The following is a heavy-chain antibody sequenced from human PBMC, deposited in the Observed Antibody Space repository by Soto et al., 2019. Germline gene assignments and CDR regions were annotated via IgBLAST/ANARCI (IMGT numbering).Heavy chain of an antibody. D-gene: IGHD2-8*01. V-gene: IGHV5-10-1*01. CDR2: IDPSDSYT. Sequence: PGESLKISCKGSGYSFTSYWISWVRQMPGKGLEWMGRIDPSDSYTNYSPSFQGHVTISADKSISTAYLQWSSLKASDTAMYYCASPQTGSNYYYYGMDVWGQGTTVTVSS. CDR1: GYSFTSYW. CDR3: ASPQTGSNYYYYGMDV. J-gene: IGHJ6*02.